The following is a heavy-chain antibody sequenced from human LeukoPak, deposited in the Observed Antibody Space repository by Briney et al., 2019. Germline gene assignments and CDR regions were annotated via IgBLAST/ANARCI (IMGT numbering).Heavy chain of an antibody. CDR2: INPNSGGT. V-gene: IGHV1-2*02. D-gene: IGHD3-22*01. CDR1: GYTFTGYY. Sequence: GASVKVSCKASGYTFTGYYMHWVRQAPGQGLEWMGWINPNSGGTNYAQKFQGRVTMTRDTSISTAYMELSRLRSDGTAVYYCARALWIVASFDPWGQGTLVTVSS. CDR3: ARALWIVASFDP. J-gene: IGHJ5*02.